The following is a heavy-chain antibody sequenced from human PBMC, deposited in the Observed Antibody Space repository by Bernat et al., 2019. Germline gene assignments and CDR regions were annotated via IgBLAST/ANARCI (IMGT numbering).Heavy chain of an antibody. D-gene: IGHD6-25*01. CDR3: VRDGAALYYYHGMDV. Sequence: QVQLQQWGAGLLKPSETLSLTCAVYGGSFSGYYWSWIRQPPGKGLEWIGEINHSGSTNYNPSLKSRVTISVDTSKNQFSLKLSSVTAADTAVYYCVRDGAALYYYHGMDVWGRGTMVTVS. J-gene: IGHJ6*02. V-gene: IGHV4-34*01. CDR1: GGSFSGYY. CDR2: INHSGST.